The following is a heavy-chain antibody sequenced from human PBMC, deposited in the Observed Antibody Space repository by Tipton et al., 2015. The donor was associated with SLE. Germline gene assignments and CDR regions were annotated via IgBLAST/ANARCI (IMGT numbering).Heavy chain of an antibody. D-gene: IGHD3-9*01. J-gene: IGHJ5*02. V-gene: IGHV6-1*01. CDR3: ARSEDWPPQGWFDP. CDR1: GDSVSSKTAA. CDR2: TYYRSKWYD. Sequence: PGLVKPSQPLSLTCAISGDSVSSKTAAWNWIRQSPSRGLEWLGMTYYRSKWYDDYAVSVQSRITINPDTSKNQFSLHLNSVTPEDTAVYYCARSEDWPPQGWFDPWGQGSLGTVSS.